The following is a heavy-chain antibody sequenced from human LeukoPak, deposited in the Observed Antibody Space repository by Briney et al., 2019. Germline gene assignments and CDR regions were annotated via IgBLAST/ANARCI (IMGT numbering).Heavy chain of an antibody. Sequence: GGSLRLSCAASGFTFSDYYMSWIRQAPGKGLEWVSSITGRGDETFYADSVKGRFSLSRDNSKNMLYLQMYSLGAEDTAIYYCAKGAAAGLVDWFDPWGQGTLVTVSS. CDR1: GFTFSDYY. CDR2: ITGRGDET. J-gene: IGHJ5*02. CDR3: AKGAAAGLVDWFDP. D-gene: IGHD6-13*01. V-gene: IGHV3-23*01.